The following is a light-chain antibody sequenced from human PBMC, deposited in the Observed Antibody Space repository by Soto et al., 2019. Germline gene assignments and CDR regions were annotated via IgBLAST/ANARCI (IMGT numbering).Light chain of an antibody. V-gene: IGKV3-15*01. CDR1: QSVSSN. CDR2: GAF. J-gene: IGKJ1*01. Sequence: EIVLTQSPGTLSLPPGERSTLSCSAIQSVSSNLAWYQQKPGQAPSLLIYGAFTRATGIPARFSGTGSGTEFTLTISSLQSEDFALYYCQQYNDWPLTFGRGTKVDIK. CDR3: QQYNDWPLT.